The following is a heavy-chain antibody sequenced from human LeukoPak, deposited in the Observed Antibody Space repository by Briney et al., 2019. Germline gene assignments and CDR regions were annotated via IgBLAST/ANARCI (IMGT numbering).Heavy chain of an antibody. CDR3: GGERGAVADY. CDR1: GGTFSSYA. D-gene: IGHD6-19*01. CDR2: INPGGDNT. J-gene: IGHJ4*02. V-gene: IGHV1-46*01. Sequence: ASVKVSCKASGGTFSSYAISWVRQAPGQGLEWMGIINPGGDNTDYAQKFQGRVTMTRDMSTSTVYMELSSLRSEDTAVYYCGGERGAVADYWGQGTLVTVSS.